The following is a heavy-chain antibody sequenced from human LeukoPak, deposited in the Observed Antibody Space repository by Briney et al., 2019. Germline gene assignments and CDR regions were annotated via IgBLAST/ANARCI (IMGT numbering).Heavy chain of an antibody. CDR2: INHSGST. V-gene: IGHV4-34*01. Sequence: PSETLSLTCAVYGGSFSGYYWSWIRQPPGKGLEWIGEINHSGSTNYNPSLKSRVTISVDTSKNQFSPKLSSVTAADTAVYYCARGFRRGYSYDRRGYYFDYWGQGTLVTVSS. D-gene: IGHD5-18*01. CDR1: GGSFSGYY. J-gene: IGHJ4*02. CDR3: ARGFRRGYSYDRRGYYFDY.